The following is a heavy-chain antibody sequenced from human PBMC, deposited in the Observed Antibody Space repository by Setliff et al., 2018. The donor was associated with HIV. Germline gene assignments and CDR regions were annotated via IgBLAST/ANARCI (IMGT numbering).Heavy chain of an antibody. CDR1: GGTSNTYA. J-gene: IGHJ3*02. CDR2: VITILDIT. D-gene: IGHD3-10*01. CDR3: AGPRGGEAFDI. V-gene: IGHV1-69*10. Sequence: ASVKVSCKASGGTSNTYAINWVRQAPGQGLEWMGQVITILDITSYAQKFQGRVTITADESTNTMYMELSSLRSDDTAVYYCAGPRGGEAFDIWGQGTMVTVSS.